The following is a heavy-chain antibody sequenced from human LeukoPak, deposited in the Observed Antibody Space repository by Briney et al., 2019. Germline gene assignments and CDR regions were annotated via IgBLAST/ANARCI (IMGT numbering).Heavy chain of an antibody. CDR2: MDPNSGHT. J-gene: IGHJ5*02. V-gene: IGHV1-8*02. CDR1: GGTFSSYA. CDR3: VRGPDP. Sequence: EASVKVSCKASGGTFSSYAISWVRQATGQGLEWMGWMDPNSGHTGYAEKFQGRVTMTRNISISTAYMELSSLKFEDTAVYYCVRGPDPWGQGTLVTVSS.